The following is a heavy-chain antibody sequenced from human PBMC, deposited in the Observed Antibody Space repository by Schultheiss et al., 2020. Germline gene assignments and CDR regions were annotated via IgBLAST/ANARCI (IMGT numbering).Heavy chain of an antibody. CDR3: AKDLQQWLDSGGGFDY. CDR2: ISYDGSNK. J-gene: IGHJ4*02. Sequence: GGSLRLSCAASGFTFSSYGMHWVRQAPGKGLEWVAVISYDGSNKYYADSVKGRFTISRDNSKNTLYLQMNSLRAEDTAVYYCAKDLQQWLDSGGGFDYWGQGTLVNVSS. D-gene: IGHD6-19*01. CDR1: GFTFSSYG. V-gene: IGHV3-30*18.